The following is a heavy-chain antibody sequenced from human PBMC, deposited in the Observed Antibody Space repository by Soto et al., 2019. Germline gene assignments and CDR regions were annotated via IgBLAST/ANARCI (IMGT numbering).Heavy chain of an antibody. D-gene: IGHD3-3*01. J-gene: IGHJ6*04. CDR2: MDPNSGST. CDR3: ARERKFDFWRKGLDV. V-gene: IGHV1-8*01. Sequence: ASVNVSCKASGYTFTTYDITWVRQAPGQGLEWLGCMDPNSGSTGYAKNFQGRITMTRNISRTTAHMELSSLQSEDTDVYYCARERKFDFWRKGLDVWG. CDR1: GYTFTTYD.